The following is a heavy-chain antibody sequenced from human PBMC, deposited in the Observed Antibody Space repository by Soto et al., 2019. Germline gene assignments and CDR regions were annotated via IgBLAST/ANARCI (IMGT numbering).Heavy chain of an antibody. D-gene: IGHD3-3*01. CDR1: GYTFTSYD. J-gene: IGHJ6*02. V-gene: IGHV1-8*01. Sequence: QVQLVQSGAEVKKPGASVKVSCKASGYTFTSYDINWVRQATGQGLEWMGWMNPNSGNTGYAQKFQGRVTMTRNTSISTAYMELSSLRSEDTAVYYCATLRFLEWLVSDPWSGGGMDVWGQGTTVTVSS. CDR2: MNPNSGNT. CDR3: ATLRFLEWLVSDPWSGGGMDV.